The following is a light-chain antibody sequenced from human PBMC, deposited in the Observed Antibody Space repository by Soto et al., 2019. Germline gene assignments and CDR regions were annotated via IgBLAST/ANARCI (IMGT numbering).Light chain of an antibody. CDR1: LILLHSNGYNY. V-gene: IGKV2-28*01. CDR2: GAS. Sequence: DIVMTQSPLSLPGTPGERASICCRSSLILLHSNGYNYLDWYLQKSGQSPQLLIYGASNRATGIPDRFSGSGSGTDFTLTISRLEPEDFAVYYCQQYGSSGTFGQGTKVDI. CDR3: QQYGSSGT. J-gene: IGKJ1*01.